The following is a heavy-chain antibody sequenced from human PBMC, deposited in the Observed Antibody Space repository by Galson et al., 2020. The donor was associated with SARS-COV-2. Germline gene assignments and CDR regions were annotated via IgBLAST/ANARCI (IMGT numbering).Heavy chain of an antibody. J-gene: IGHJ4*02. CDR3: TTEEVVVITAFDY. Sequence: GESLKISCAASGFTFSNAWMSWVRQAPGKGLEWVGRIKSKTDGGTTDYAAPVKGRFTISRDDSKNTLYLQMNSLKTEDTAVYYCTTEEVVVITAFDYWGQGTLVTVSS. V-gene: IGHV3-15*01. CDR2: IKSKTDGGTT. CDR1: GFTFSNAW. D-gene: IGHD3-22*01.